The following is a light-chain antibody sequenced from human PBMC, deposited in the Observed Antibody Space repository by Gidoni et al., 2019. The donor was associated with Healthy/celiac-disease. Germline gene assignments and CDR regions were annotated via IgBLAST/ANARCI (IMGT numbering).Light chain of an antibody. CDR3: QQYDNLPYT. CDR2: DAS. J-gene: IGKJ2*01. Sequence: DIQMTQSPSSRSASVGDRVTITCQASQDISNYLNWYQQKPGKAPKLLIYDASNLETGVPSRFSGSGSGTDFTFTISSLQPEDIATYYCQQYDNLPYTFGQWTKLEIK. CDR1: QDISNY. V-gene: IGKV1-33*01.